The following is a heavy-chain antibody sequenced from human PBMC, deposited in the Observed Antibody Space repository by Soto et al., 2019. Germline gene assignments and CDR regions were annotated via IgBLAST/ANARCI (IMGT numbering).Heavy chain of an antibody. CDR1: GDTFIKYD. Sequence: GASVKVSCKASGDTFIKYDINWVRQATGQGLEWMGWMNPSNGNAGYEQNFRGRVTMTSNTSITTAYMELSGLRYEDTAVYYCARRKERSGPNYFDVWGQGTLVTVSS. CDR3: ARRKERSGPNYFDV. D-gene: IGHD6-25*01. J-gene: IGHJ4*02. CDR2: MNPSNGNA. V-gene: IGHV1-8*01.